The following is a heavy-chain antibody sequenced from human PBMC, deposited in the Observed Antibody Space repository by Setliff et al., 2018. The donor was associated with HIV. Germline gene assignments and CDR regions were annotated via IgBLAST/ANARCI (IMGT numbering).Heavy chain of an antibody. Sequence: HPGGSLRLSCAASGFTFSSYGMHWVRQAPGKGLEWVAFIRYDGSDKYYVDSVKGRFTVSRDNSKSTVDLQMTSLTAEDTAVYYCVKDGDYRNGDYDAFDIWGQGTMVTVSS. CDR3: VKDGDYRNGDYDAFDI. CDR2: IRYDGSDK. J-gene: IGHJ3*02. V-gene: IGHV3-30*02. D-gene: IGHD4-17*01. CDR1: GFTFSSYG.